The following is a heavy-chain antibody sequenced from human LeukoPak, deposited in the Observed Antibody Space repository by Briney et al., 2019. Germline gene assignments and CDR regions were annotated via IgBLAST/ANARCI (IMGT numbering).Heavy chain of an antibody. CDR1: GGSISSYY. CDR2: VYYSGST. CDR3: ARHRGSGWFEPVGY. J-gene: IGHJ4*02. V-gene: IGHV4-59*04. Sequence: SETLSLTCTVSGGSISSYYWDWIRQPPGKGLEWIGSVYYSGSTYYNPSLKSRVTMSVDTSKNQFSLKLSSVTAADTAFYYCARHRGSGWFEPVGYWGQGTLVTVSS. D-gene: IGHD6-19*01.